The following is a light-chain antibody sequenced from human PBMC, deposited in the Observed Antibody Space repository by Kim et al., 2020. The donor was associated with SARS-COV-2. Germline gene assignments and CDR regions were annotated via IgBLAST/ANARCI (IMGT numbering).Light chain of an antibody. V-gene: IGLV3-19*01. Sequence: SSELTQDTDVSVALGQTVRITCQGDSLSSYYTSWYQQKPGQAPVLVIYDKKNRPSGIPDRFSGSNSGNTASLTITGAQAEDEADYYSNSRDSRSNLYVCGTGTKVTVL. CDR1: SLSSYY. J-gene: IGLJ1*01. CDR2: DKK. CDR3: NSRDSRSNLYV.